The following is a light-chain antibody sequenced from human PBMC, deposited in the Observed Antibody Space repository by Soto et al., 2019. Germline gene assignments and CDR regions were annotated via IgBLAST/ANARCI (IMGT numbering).Light chain of an antibody. CDR3: QSYDSSLSGWV. J-gene: IGLJ1*01. CDR2: GNS. CDR1: SSNIGAGYD. Sequence: QSVLTQPPSVSGVPGQRGTISCTGSSSNIGAGYDVHWYQQLPGTAPKLLIYGNSNRPSGVPDRFSGSKSGTSASLAITGLQAEDEADYYCQSYDSSLSGWVFGTRTKLTVL. V-gene: IGLV1-40*01.